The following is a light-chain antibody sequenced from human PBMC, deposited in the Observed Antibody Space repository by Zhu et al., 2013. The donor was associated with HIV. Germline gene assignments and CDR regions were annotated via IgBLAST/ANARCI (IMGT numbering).Light chain of an antibody. CDR1: QDIKNH. CDR3: LQHNSYPRT. J-gene: IGKJ1*01. V-gene: IGKV1-17*01. CDR2: VAY. Sequence: DIRMTQSPSSLSASVGDRVTITCRASQDIKNHLGWYQQKPGKAPRRLIYVAYSLQSGVPSRFSGSGSGTEFTLTISSLQPEDFATYYCLQHNSYPRTFGQGTKVEIK.